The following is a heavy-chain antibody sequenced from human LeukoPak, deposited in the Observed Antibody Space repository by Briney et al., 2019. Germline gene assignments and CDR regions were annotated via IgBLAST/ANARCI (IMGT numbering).Heavy chain of an antibody. Sequence: GESLKISCKGSGYNFATYWIGWVRQMPGKGLEWMGIIYPGDSDTRYSPSFQGQVTISADKSISTAYLQWSSLKASDTAMYYCARRGYCSSTSCYYFDYWGQGTLVTVSS. CDR3: ARRGYCSSTSCYYFDY. V-gene: IGHV5-51*01. J-gene: IGHJ4*02. CDR1: GYNFATYW. D-gene: IGHD2-2*01. CDR2: IYPGDSDT.